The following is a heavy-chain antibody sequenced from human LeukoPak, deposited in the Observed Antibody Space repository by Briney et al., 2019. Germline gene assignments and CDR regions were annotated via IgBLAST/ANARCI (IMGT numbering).Heavy chain of an antibody. CDR1: GFTFSGSG. CDR2: IRNKANSYAT. J-gene: IGHJ4*02. Sequence: PGGSLRLSCATSGFTFSGSGVHWVRQASGKGLEWVGRIRNKANSYATAYAESVKGRFTISRDDSKSTAYLQMNSLKVEDTAVYYCAKDIWFGESPSDYWGQGTLVIVSS. V-gene: IGHV3-73*01. D-gene: IGHD3-10*01. CDR3: AKDIWFGESPSDY.